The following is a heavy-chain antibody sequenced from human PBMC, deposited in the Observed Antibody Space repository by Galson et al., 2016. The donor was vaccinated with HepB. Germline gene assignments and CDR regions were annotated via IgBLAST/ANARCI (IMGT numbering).Heavy chain of an antibody. D-gene: IGHD3-16*01. CDR1: GFTLRTYW. CDR2: INSDGSST. Sequence: SLRLSCAASGFTLRTYWMHWVRQAPGKGLVWVSRINSDGSSTSYADSVKGRFTISRDNAKNTLYLQMSSLRAEDTAVYYCARLSWMGEVDYWGQGTLVTVSS. CDR3: ARLSWMGEVDY. V-gene: IGHV3-74*01. J-gene: IGHJ4*02.